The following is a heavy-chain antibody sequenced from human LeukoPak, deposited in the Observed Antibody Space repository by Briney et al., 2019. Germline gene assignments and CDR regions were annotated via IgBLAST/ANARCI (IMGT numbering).Heavy chain of an antibody. J-gene: IGHJ4*02. D-gene: IGHD3-3*01. CDR1: GYTFTSYG. V-gene: IGHV1-18*01. CDR2: ISAYNGNT. CDR3: ARVGSGIGPYDFWSGYSAY. Sequence: ASVKVSCKASGYTFTSYGISWVRQAPGQGLEWMGWISAYNGNTNYAQKLQGRVTMTTDTSTSIAYMELRSLRSDDTAVYYCARVGSGIGPYDFWSGYSAYWGQGTLVTVSS.